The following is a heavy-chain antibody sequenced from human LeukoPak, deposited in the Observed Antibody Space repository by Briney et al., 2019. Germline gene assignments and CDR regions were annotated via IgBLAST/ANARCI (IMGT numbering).Heavy chain of an antibody. CDR2: IYYSGST. D-gene: IGHD6-19*01. V-gene: IGHV4-30-4*07. CDR1: GGSISSGGYS. Sequence: PSQTLSLTCAVSGGSISSGGYSWSWIRQPPGKGLEWIGYIYYSGSTYYNPSLKSRVTISVDTSKNQFSLKLSSVTAADTAVYYCATLAGSHLIAVAKNWFDPWGQGTLVTVSS. J-gene: IGHJ5*02. CDR3: ATLAGSHLIAVAKNWFDP.